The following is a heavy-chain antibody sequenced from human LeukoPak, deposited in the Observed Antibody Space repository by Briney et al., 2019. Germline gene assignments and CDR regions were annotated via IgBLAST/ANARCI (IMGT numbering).Heavy chain of an antibody. CDR1: GFTFSSYG. V-gene: IGHV3-30*03. Sequence: PGRSLRLSCAASGFTFSSYGMHWVRQAPGKGLEWVAVISYDGSNKYYVDSVKGRFTISRDNSKNTLYLQMDSLRAEDTAVYYCARVVPEWEIIGAFDHWGQGTLVTVSS. CDR2: ISYDGSNK. J-gene: IGHJ4*02. CDR3: ARVVPEWEIIGAFDH. D-gene: IGHD1-26*01.